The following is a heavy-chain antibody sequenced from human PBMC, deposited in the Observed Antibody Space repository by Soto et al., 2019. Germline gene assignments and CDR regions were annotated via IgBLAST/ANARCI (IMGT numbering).Heavy chain of an antibody. V-gene: IGHV3-7*04. D-gene: IGHD4-17*01. CDR1: GFTFSSYW. CDR3: ARAPVKATVTTFDY. J-gene: IGHJ4*02. Sequence: GGSLRLSCAASGFTFSSYWMSWVRQAPGKGLEWVANIKQDGSEKYYVDSVKGRFTISRDNAKNSLYLQMNSLRAEDTAVYYCARAPVKATVTTFDYWDQGTLVTVSS. CDR2: IKQDGSEK.